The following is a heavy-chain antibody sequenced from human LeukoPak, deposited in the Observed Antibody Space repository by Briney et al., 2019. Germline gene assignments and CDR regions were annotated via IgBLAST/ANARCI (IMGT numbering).Heavy chain of an antibody. CDR3: AKRGSEVGETVAPGDY. CDR1: GFTFSSYA. D-gene: IGHD1-26*01. V-gene: IGHV3-23*01. Sequence: GGSLRLSCAASGFTFSSYAMSWVRQAPGKGLEWVSAISGSRSYTYYADSVKGRFTISRDNSKNTLYLQMNSLRVEDTAVYYCAKRGSEVGETVAPGDYWGQGTLVTVSS. J-gene: IGHJ4*02. CDR2: ISGSRSYT.